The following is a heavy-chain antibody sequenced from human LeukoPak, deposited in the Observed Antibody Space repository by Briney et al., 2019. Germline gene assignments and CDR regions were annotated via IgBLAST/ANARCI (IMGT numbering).Heavy chain of an antibody. J-gene: IGHJ4*02. CDR3: AKVKDIVVVVAAHANDY. D-gene: IGHD2-15*01. V-gene: IGHV3-23*01. CDR1: GFTFSSYA. Sequence: PGGSLRLSCAASGFTFSSYAMSWVRQAPGKGLEWVSAVSGSGGSTYYADSVTGRFTISRDNSQNTLYLQMNSLRAEDTAVYYCAKVKDIVVVVAAHANDYWGQGTLVTVSS. CDR2: VSGSGGST.